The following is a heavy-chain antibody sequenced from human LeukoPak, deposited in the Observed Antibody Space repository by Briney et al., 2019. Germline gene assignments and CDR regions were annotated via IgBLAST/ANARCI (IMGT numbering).Heavy chain of an antibody. V-gene: IGHV4-30-4*08. D-gene: IGHD2-2*02. CDR2: IYYSGNL. Sequence: PSETLSLTCTVSGGSISSGDYYGSWIPQPPGNVLEWIGYIYYSGNLYYNPSLKSRVTISVDTSKNQFSLKLSSVTAADTAVYYCARTAIRERKYCSSTSCYTGRYYFDYWGQGTLVTVSS. J-gene: IGHJ4*02. CDR1: GGSISSGDYY. CDR3: ARTAIRERKYCSSTSCYTGRYYFDY.